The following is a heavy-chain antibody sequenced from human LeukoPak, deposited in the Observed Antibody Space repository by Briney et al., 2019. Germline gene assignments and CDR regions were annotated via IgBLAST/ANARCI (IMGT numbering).Heavy chain of an antibody. D-gene: IGHD6-19*01. CDR1: GFTFSSYG. V-gene: IGHV3-48*01. J-gene: IGHJ4*02. CDR2: ISSSTSTI. Sequence: GGSLRLSCAASGFTFSSYGMHWVRQAPGKGLEWVSYISSSTSTIYYADSVKGRFTISRDNAKNSLYLQMNSLRAEDTAVYYCARDLSSGWYGWDYWGQGALVTVSS. CDR3: ARDLSSGWYGWDY.